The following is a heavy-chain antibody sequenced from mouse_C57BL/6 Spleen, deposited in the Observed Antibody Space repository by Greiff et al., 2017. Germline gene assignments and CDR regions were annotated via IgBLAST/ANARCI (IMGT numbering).Heavy chain of an antibody. J-gene: IGHJ4*01. CDR3: ASHYYAYAMDY. CDR2: INPSTGGT. CDR1: GYSFTGYY. V-gene: IGHV1-42*01. D-gene: IGHD2-1*01. Sequence: EVKLEESGPELVKPGASVKISCKASGYSFTGYYMNWVKQSPEKSLEWIGEINPSTGGTTYNQKFKAKATLTVDKSSSTAYMQLKSLTSEDSAVYYCASHYYAYAMDYWGQGTSVTVSS.